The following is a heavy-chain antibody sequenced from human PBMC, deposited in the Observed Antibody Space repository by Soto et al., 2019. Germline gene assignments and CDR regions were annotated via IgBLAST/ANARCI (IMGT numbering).Heavy chain of an antibody. D-gene: IGHD5-18*01. CDR1: GGSFSGSY. J-gene: IGHJ6*02. Sequence: SETLSLTCAVYGGSFSGSYWSFMRHPPGVVLEWIGEINHSGSTNYNPSLKSRVTISVDTSKNQFSLKLSSVTAADTAVYYCARMRAVDTAKTPKLGYYYGMDVWGQGTTVT. CDR3: ARMRAVDTAKTPKLGYYYGMDV. V-gene: IGHV4-34*01. CDR2: INHSGST.